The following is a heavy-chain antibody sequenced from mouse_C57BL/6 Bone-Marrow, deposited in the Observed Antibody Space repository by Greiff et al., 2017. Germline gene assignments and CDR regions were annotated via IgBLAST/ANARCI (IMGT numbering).Heavy chain of an antibody. J-gene: IGHJ1*03. D-gene: IGHD1-1*01. CDR1: GYTFTSYG. Sequence: QVQLQQSGAELARPGASVKLSCKASGYTFTSYGISWVKQRTGKGLEWIGEIYPRSGTTYYNEKFKGKATLTADKSSSTAYMELRSLTSEDSAVYFCAEVEYYYGSSYWYFDVWGTGTTVTVSS. CDR2: IYPRSGTT. CDR3: AEVEYYYGSSYWYFDV. V-gene: IGHV1-81*01.